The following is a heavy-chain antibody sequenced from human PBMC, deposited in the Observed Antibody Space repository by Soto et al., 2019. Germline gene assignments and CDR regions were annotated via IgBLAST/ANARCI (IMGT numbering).Heavy chain of an antibody. Sequence: ASVKVSCKASGYTFTSYAMHWVRQAPGQRLEWMGWINAGNGNTKYSQKFQGRVTITRDTSASTAYMELSSLRSEDTAVYYCAREGDAVGDRFDYWGQGTLVTVSS. CDR3: AREGDAVGDRFDY. CDR2: INAGNGNT. D-gene: IGHD3-16*01. CDR1: GYTFTSYA. J-gene: IGHJ4*02. V-gene: IGHV1-3*01.